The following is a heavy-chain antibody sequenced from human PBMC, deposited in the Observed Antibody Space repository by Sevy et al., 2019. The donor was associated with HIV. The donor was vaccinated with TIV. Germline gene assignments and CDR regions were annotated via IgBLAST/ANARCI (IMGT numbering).Heavy chain of an antibody. CDR2: ISYDGNNK. CDR1: GFTFSYYG. D-gene: IGHD3-10*02. V-gene: IGHV3-30*03. J-gene: IGHJ6*02. Sequence: GGSLRLSCAASGFTFSYYGMHWVRQAPGKGLEWVAVISYDGNNKYYADSVKGRFTISRDNSKNTLYVQMNSLRVEDTAVYYCARGAIGGTHYNVHGMDVWGQGTTVTVSS. CDR3: ARGAIGGTHYNVHGMDV.